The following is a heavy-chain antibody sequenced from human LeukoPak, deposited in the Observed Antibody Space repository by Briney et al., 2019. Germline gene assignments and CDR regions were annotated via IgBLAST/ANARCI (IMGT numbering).Heavy chain of an antibody. Sequence: GGSLRLSCAATGFTFSTYAMSWVRQAPGKGLEWVSLISGSGITTYYADSVQGRFTISRDTSKNTLYLQMNSLRAEDTAVYYCAKTGYCSSRGCYVAPYVDWGQGTRVTVSS. CDR2: ISGSGITT. D-gene: IGHD2-2*01. CDR3: AKTGYCSSRGCYVAPYVD. CDR1: GFTFSTYA. J-gene: IGHJ1*01. V-gene: IGHV3-23*01.